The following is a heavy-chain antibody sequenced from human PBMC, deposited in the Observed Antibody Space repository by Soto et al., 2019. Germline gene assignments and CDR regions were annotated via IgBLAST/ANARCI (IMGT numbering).Heavy chain of an antibody. V-gene: IGHV3-30-3*01. CDR3: ARDRFRSAPGLSPARY. J-gene: IGHJ4*02. Sequence: GGSLRLSCAASGFTFSSYAMHWVRQAPGKGPEWVAVISYDGSNKYYADSVKGRFTISRDNSKNTLYLQMNSLRAEDTAVYYCARDRFRSAPGLSPARYWGQGTLVTVSS. CDR2: ISYDGSNK. CDR1: GFTFSSYA. D-gene: IGHD3-10*01.